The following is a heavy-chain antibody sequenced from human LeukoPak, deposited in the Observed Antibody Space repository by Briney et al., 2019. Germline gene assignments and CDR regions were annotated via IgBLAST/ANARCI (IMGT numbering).Heavy chain of an antibody. J-gene: IGHJ4*02. D-gene: IGHD4-17*01. V-gene: IGHV3-48*03. CDR2: ISSSGGTI. CDR1: GFTFSSYE. Sequence: GGSLRLSCAASGFTFSSYEMNWVRQAPGKGLEWVSYISSSGGTIYYADSVKGRFTISRDNAKNSLYLQMNSLRGEDTAVCYCTRLRYGDYGWGQGTLVTVSS. CDR3: TRLRYGDYG.